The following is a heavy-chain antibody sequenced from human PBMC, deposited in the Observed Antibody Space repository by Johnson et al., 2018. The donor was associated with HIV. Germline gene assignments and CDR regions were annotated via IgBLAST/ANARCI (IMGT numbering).Heavy chain of an antibody. CDR1: GFIFSSYA. J-gene: IGHJ3*02. CDR3: ARDRLLWFRELWPHDAFDI. CDR2: ISYDAKHK. Sequence: QEKLVESGGGVVQPGRSLRLSCAASGFIFSSYAIHWVRQAPGKGLEWVAVISYDAKHKYYADSVKGRVTISRDNSKNTLSLQMNSLRVEDTALYYCARDRLLWFRELWPHDAFDIWGQGTMVTVSS. V-gene: IGHV3-30*04. D-gene: IGHD3-10*01.